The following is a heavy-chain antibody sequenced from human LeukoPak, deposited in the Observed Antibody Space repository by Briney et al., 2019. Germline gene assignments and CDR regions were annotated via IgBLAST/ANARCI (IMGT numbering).Heavy chain of an antibody. J-gene: IGHJ3*02. CDR1: GFSLSTSGMC. V-gene: IGHV2-70*11. D-gene: IGHD6-6*01. Sequence: SGPTLVNPTQILTLTCTFSGFSLSTSGMCVSWIRQPPGKALEWLARIDWDDDKYYSTSLKTRLTISKDTSKNQVVLTMTNMDPVHTATYYCARITAARLYAFDIWGQGTMVTVSS. CDR2: IDWDDDK. CDR3: ARITAARLYAFDI.